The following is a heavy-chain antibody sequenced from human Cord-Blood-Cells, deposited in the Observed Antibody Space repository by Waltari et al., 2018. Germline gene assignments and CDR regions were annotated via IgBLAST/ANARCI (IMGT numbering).Heavy chain of an antibody. Sequence: QVQLVQSGAEVKKPGSSVKVSCKASGGTFSSYAISWVRQAPGQGLEWMGRIIPILGIANYAQKFQGRVTITADKSTSTAYMELSSLRSEDTAVYYCASVIQLLWDNNDAFDIWGQGTMVTVSS. J-gene: IGHJ3*02. D-gene: IGHD2-2*01. CDR3: ASVIQLLWDNNDAFDI. CDR1: GGTFSSYA. V-gene: IGHV1-69*09. CDR2: IIPILGIA.